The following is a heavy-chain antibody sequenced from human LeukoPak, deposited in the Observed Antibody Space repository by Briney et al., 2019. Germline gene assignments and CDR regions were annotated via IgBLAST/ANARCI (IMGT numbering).Heavy chain of an antibody. CDR2: IIPIFGTA. D-gene: IGHD2-21*02. J-gene: IGHJ6*03. Sequence: GASVKVSCKASGGTFSSYAISWARQAPGQGLEWMGGIIPIFGTANYAQKFQGRVTITTDESTSTAYMELSSLRSEDTAVYYCARAYCGGDCWPFGGRYYMDVWGKGTTVTVSS. V-gene: IGHV1-69*05. CDR1: GGTFSSYA. CDR3: ARAYCGGDCWPFGGRYYMDV.